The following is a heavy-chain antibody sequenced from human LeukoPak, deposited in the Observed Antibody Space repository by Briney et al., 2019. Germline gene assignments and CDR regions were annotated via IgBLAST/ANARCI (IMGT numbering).Heavy chain of an antibody. J-gene: IGHJ6*02. CDR2: INRDGSER. CDR3: ARRNAMDV. CDR1: GFTFSNYW. Sequence: GGSLRLSCAASGFTFSNYWMTWIRQAPGKGLEWVANINRDGSERYYVDSVKGRFTISRDDAKSSLYLQMNSLRAEDTAVYYCARRNAMDVWGQGTTVIVFS. V-gene: IGHV3-7*03.